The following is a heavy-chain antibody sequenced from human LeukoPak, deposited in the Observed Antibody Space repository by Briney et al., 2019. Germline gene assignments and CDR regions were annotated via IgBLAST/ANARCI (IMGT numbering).Heavy chain of an antibody. J-gene: IGHJ4*02. D-gene: IGHD3-22*01. CDR2: INPSGGST. Sequence: ASVKVSCKASGYTFTSYYMHWVRQAPGQGLEWMGIINPSGGSTSYAQKFQGRVTMTRDTSTSTVYMELSSLRSEDTAVYYCARGDSSGYYANYYFDSWGQGTLVTVSS. CDR3: ARGDSSGYYANYYFDS. CDR1: GYTFTSYY. V-gene: IGHV1-46*01.